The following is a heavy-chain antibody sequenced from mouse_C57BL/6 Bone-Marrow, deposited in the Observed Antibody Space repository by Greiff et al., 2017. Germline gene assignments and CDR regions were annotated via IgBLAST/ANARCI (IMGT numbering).Heavy chain of an antibody. J-gene: IGHJ2*01. Sequence: QVQLQQPGAELVKPGASVTLSCKASGYTFTSYWMHWVKQRPGQGLEWIGMIHPNSGSTNYNEKFKSKATLTADKSSSTACMQLNKLTSDDSAVNDCARGRDNGYWGQGTTLTVSS. CDR1: GYTFTSYW. CDR3: ARGRDNGY. V-gene: IGHV1-64*01. D-gene: IGHD2-13*01. CDR2: IHPNSGST.